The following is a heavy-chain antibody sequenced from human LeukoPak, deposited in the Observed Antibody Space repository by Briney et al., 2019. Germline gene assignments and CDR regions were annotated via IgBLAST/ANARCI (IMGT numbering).Heavy chain of an antibody. CDR1: GFIYSHYG. J-gene: IGHJ4*01. Sequence: GRCLRLSCAASGFIYSHYGMHWVRQAPGKGLEWVAVIWSDGSNRFYAGSVKGRFTISRDNSQNTLFLQMNSLRAEDTAMYYCARDAQRGFDYSNSLEYWGHGTLVTVSS. CDR2: IWSDGSNR. CDR3: ARDAQRGFDYSNSLEY. D-gene: IGHD4-11*01. V-gene: IGHV3-33*01.